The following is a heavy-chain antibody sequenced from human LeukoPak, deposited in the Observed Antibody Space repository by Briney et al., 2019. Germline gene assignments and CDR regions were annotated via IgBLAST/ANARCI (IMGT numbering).Heavy chain of an antibody. V-gene: IGHV4-30-2*01. Sequence: SETLSLTCAVSGGSISSGGYSWSWIRQPPGKGLEWIGYIYHSGSTYYNPSLKSRVTISVDRSKNQFSLKLSSVTAADTAVYYCARSLANNWFDPWGQGTLVTVSS. D-gene: IGHD3-16*01. CDR3: ARSLANNWFDP. J-gene: IGHJ5*02. CDR1: GGSISSGGYS. CDR2: IYHSGST.